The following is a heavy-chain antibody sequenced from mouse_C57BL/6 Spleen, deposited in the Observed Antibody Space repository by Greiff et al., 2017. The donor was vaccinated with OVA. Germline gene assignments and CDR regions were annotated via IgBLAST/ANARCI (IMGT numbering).Heavy chain of an antibody. J-gene: IGHJ4*01. CDR1: GFTFSDYG. D-gene: IGHD2-3*01. CDR2: ISSGSSTI. Sequence: EVQLVESGGGLVKPGGSLKLSCAASGFTFSDYGMHWVRQAPEKGLEWVAYISSGSSTIYYADSVKGRFTISRDNAKNTLFLQMTSLRSEDTAMYYCARRDGYYEDYAMDYWGQGTSVTVSS. CDR3: ARRDGYYEDYAMDY. V-gene: IGHV5-17*01.